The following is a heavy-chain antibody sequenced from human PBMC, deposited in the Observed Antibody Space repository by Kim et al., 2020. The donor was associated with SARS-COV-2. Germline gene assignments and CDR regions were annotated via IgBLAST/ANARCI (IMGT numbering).Heavy chain of an antibody. D-gene: IGHD3-10*01. CDR2: IKQDGSEK. J-gene: IGHJ6*02. V-gene: IGHV3-7*01. CDR1: GFTFSSYW. CDR3: ARDGLYYYGSGSYYSENHYYYYGLDV. Sequence: GVSLRLSCAASGFTFSSYWMSWVRQAPGKGLEWVANIKQDGSEKYYVDSVKGRFTISRDNAKNSLYLQMNSLRAEDTAVYYCARDGLYYYGSGSYYSENHYYYYGLDVWGQGTTVTVSS.